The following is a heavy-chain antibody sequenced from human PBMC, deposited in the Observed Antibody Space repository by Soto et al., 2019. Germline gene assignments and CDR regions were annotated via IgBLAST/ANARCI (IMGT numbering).Heavy chain of an antibody. V-gene: IGHV1-18*04. CDR1: ASTFTGYT. Sequence: QVHLVQSGTEVKEPGASVKVSCKASASTFTGYTINWVRQAPGQGLEWMGWISTFNGNTKYAGNFEGRVTMTTNTSTTTAYRELPSLTFDDTAVDFCARGTVTSGRWFGHWGQGTLVSVSS. CDR3: ARGTVTSGRWFGH. D-gene: IGHD4-17*01. CDR2: ISTFNGNT. J-gene: IGHJ5*02.